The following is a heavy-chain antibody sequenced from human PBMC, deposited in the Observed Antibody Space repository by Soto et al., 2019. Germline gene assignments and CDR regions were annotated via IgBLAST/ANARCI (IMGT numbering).Heavy chain of an antibody. V-gene: IGHV4-31*03. CDR2: IYSSGNT. CDR3: ARGLSAATVVNCCCDY. J-gene: IGHJ4*02. Sequence: SETLSLTCTVSGGSISSSDYYWSWIRQPPGKGLEWIGYIYSSGNTYYNPSLNSRLTISVDTSKNPFSLKLNSVTDAYTALYYCARGLSAATVVNCCCDYWGQGTLITVS. CDR1: GGSISSSDYY. D-gene: IGHD4-17*01.